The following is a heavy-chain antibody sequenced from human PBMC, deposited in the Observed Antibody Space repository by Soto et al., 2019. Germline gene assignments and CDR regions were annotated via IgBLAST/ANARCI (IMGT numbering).Heavy chain of an antibody. D-gene: IGHD2-2*02. CDR2: IWCSGSNK. CDR3: ARAHTELDY. J-gene: IGHJ4*02. Sequence: GGSLRLSCAASGFTFSSYGMHWVRQAPGKGLERVADIWCSGSNKYYADSVKGRFTISRDNAKNSLYLQMNSLRAEDTAVYYCARAHTELDYWGQGTLVTVSS. CDR1: GFTFSSYG. V-gene: IGHV3-33*01.